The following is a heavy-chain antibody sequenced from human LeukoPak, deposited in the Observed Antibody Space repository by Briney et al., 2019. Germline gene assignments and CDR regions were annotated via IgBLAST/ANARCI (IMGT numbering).Heavy chain of an antibody. V-gene: IGHV1-18*01. CDR1: GYTFTSYG. Sequence: ASVKVSCKASGYTFTSYGISWVRQAPGQGLEWMGWISAYNGNTNYAQKLQGRVTMTTDTSTSTAYMELRSLRSDDTAVYYCARVGHVLRFLEWLPNYYYYYMDVWGKGTTVNVSS. CDR3: ARVGHVLRFLEWLPNYYYYYMDV. CDR2: ISAYNGNT. J-gene: IGHJ6*03. D-gene: IGHD3-3*01.